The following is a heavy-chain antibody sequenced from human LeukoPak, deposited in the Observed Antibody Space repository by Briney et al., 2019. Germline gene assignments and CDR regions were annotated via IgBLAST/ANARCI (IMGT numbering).Heavy chain of an antibody. Sequence: GGSLRLSCAASGFSFSSYAMSWVRQAPGKGLEWVSAISGSGGSTYYADSVKGRFTISRDNSKNTLYLQMNSLRAEDTAVYYCAKHFEWELLPYFDYWGQGTLVTVSS. CDR3: AKHFEWELLPYFDY. J-gene: IGHJ4*02. V-gene: IGHV3-23*01. CDR2: ISGSGGST. D-gene: IGHD1-26*01. CDR1: GFSFSSYA.